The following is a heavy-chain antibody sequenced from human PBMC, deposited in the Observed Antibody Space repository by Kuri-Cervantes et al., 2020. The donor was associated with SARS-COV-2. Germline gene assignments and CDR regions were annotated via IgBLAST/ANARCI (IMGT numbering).Heavy chain of an antibody. V-gene: IGHV4-4*02. CDR2: IYHNGNT. J-gene: IGHJ4*02. D-gene: IGHD5-24*01. Sequence: SETLSLTCDVPGDSMNNGNWWTWARQTPGKGLEWIGEIYHNGNTNYNPSLKSRVTISVDESKNQFSLKLNSVTAADTAVYYCASLLLWQQFAHWGQGILVTVSS. CDR3: ASLLLWQQFAH. CDR1: GDSMNNGNW.